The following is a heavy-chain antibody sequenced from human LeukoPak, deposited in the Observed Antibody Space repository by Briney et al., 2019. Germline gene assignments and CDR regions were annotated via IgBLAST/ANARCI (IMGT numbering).Heavy chain of an antibody. CDR1: GFTFSSYA. Sequence: GGSLRLSCAASGFTFSSYAMHWVRQAPGKGLEWVAVISYDGSNKYYADSVKGRFTISRDNSKNTLYLQMNSLRAEDTAVYYCARDFRGYSYGRFDYWGQGTLVTVSS. D-gene: IGHD5-18*01. J-gene: IGHJ4*02. CDR3: ARDFRGYSYGRFDY. V-gene: IGHV3-30*01. CDR2: ISYDGSNK.